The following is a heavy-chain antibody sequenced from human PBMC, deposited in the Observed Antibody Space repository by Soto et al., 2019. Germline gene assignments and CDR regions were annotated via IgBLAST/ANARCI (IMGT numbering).Heavy chain of an antibody. CDR3: AKDGRYYDRSGPFDY. V-gene: IGHV3-30-3*01. J-gene: IGHJ4*02. CDR2: ISYDGSNK. CDR1: GFIFISYA. Sequence: PGGSLRVSCAASGFIFISYAMHWVRQAPGKGLEWVAVISYDGSNKYYADSVNGRFTISRDNSKTTLYLQMNSLSAEDTAVYSCAKDGRYYDRSGPFDYCGEGALVSGSS. D-gene: IGHD3-22*01.